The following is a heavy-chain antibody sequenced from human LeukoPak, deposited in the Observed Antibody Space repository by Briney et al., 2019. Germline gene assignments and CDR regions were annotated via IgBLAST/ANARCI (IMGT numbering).Heavy chain of an antibody. V-gene: IGHV4-34*01. Sequence: PSETLSLTCAVYGGSFSGYYWSWIRQPPGKGLEWIGEINHSGGTNYNPSLKSRVTISVDTSKNQFSLKLSSVTAADTAVYYCRASCYRTQYYFDYWGQGTLVTVSS. CDR3: RASCYRTQYYFDY. CDR1: GGSFSGYY. D-gene: IGHD2-2*02. J-gene: IGHJ4*02. CDR2: INHSGGT.